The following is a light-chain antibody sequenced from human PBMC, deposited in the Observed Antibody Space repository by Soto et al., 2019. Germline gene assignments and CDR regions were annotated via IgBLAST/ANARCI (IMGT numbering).Light chain of an antibody. J-gene: IGKJ1*01. CDR1: QSVSTF. V-gene: IGKV3-11*01. Sequence: EIVLTQSPATLSLSPGERAILSCRASQSVSTFLAWFQQKPGQPPRLLIYNASNRTTGIPARFSGSGSGTDFTLTISSLQPDDFATYYCQQYNSYSPTFGQGTKVDIK. CDR3: QQYNSYSPT. CDR2: NAS.